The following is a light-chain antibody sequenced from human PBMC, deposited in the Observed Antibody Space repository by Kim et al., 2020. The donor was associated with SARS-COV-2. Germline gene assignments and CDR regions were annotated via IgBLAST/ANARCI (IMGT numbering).Light chain of an antibody. Sequence: ASVGDRVTITCRASQSISSYLNWFQQKPGKAPNLLIYTASTLQSGVPSRFSGSGSGTNFTLTISSLQPEDFVTYYCQQSYSTPLTFGGGTKVDIK. CDR1: QSISSY. CDR3: QQSYSTPLT. CDR2: TAS. J-gene: IGKJ4*01. V-gene: IGKV1-39*01.